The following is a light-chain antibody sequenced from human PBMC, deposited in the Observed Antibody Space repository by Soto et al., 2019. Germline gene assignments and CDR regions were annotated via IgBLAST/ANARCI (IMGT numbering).Light chain of an antibody. J-gene: IGKJ1*01. CDR2: AAS. CDR3: QEAYRTPWT. Sequence: DIQMTQSPSSRSASVVDRVTITCRASQSISSYLHWYQQKPGKDPQLMIYAASNFQSGVPSRFSAGGSGTDFTITMNSLQPEDFATYYCQEAYRTPWTFGQGTKIENK. V-gene: IGKV1-39*01. CDR1: QSISSY.